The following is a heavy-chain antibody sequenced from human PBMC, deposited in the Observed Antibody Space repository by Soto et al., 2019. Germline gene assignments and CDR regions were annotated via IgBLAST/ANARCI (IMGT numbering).Heavy chain of an antibody. V-gene: IGHV1-69*06. J-gene: IGHJ4*02. Sequence: ASVKVSCKASGGTFSSYAISWVRQAPGQGLEWMGGITPIFGTANYAQKFQGRVTITADKSTSTAYMELSSLRSEDTAVYYCARDRGSGYYYYWGQGTLVTVSS. D-gene: IGHD3-22*01. CDR1: GGTFSSYA. CDR3: ARDRGSGYYYY. CDR2: ITPIFGTA.